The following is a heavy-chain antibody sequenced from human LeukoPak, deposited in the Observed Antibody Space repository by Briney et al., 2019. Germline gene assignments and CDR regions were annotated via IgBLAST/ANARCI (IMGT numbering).Heavy chain of an antibody. V-gene: IGHV3-23*01. D-gene: IGHD3-22*01. Sequence: GGSLRLSCAASGFTFSTYAMSWVRQAPGKGLEWFTTISGGGDKQYADHVKGRFTVSRDDSKNTLYLQMNSLRAEDTALYYCAKDVNSSGYYLGFDYWGQGTLVTVSS. CDR2: ISGGGDK. J-gene: IGHJ4*02. CDR1: GFTFSTYA. CDR3: AKDVNSSGYYLGFDY.